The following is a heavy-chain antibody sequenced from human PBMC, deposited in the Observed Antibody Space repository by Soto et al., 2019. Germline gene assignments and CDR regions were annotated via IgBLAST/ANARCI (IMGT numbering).Heavy chain of an antibody. CDR1: GFTFSSYG. J-gene: IGHJ6*03. Sequence: QVQLVESGGGVVQPGRSLRLSCAASGFTFSSYGMHWVRQAPGKGLEWVAVMWYDGSAKYYADSVKGRFTISRDNSKNTLYLQMNSLRAEDTAVYYCARAIEKFRFWGGYYMDVWGKGTTVTVSS. D-gene: IGHD7-27*01. CDR3: ARAIEKFRFWGGYYMDV. CDR2: MWYDGSAK. V-gene: IGHV3-33*01.